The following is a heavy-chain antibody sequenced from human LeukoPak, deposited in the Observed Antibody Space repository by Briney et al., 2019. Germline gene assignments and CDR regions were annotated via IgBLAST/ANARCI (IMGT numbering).Heavy chain of an antibody. CDR3: ARDSPFFDY. Sequence: GGSLRLSCADSGFTFSSYGMHWVRQAPGKGLEWVAVILYDGSNKYYADSVKGRFTISRDNSKNTLYLQMNSLRAEDTAVYYCARDSPFFDYWGQGTLVTVSS. J-gene: IGHJ4*02. CDR2: ILYDGSNK. CDR1: GFTFSSYG. V-gene: IGHV3-30*03.